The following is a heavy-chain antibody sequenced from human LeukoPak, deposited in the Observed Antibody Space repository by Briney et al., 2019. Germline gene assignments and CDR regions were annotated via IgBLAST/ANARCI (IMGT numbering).Heavy chain of an antibody. D-gene: IGHD2-2*01. CDR2: MNPNSGNT. V-gene: IGHV1-8*01. CDR3: ARGVPAAYYYYGMDV. Sequence: ASVKVSCKASGYTFSSYDINWVRQATGQGLEWMGWMNPNSGNTGYAQKFRGRVTMTRNTSISTAYMELSSLRSEDTAVYYCARGVPAAYYYYGMDVWGQGTTVTVSS. J-gene: IGHJ6*02. CDR1: GYTFSSYD.